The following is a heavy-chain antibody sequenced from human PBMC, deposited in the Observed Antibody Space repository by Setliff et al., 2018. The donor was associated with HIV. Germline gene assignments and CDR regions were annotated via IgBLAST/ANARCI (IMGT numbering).Heavy chain of an antibody. V-gene: IGHV3-23*01. CDR2: ISGSGGST. Sequence: HPGGSLRLSCAASGFTFSSYAMSWVRQAPGKGLEWVSAISGSGGSTYYADSVKGRFTISRDNSKKTLYLQMNSLRAEDTAVYYCAKDLRGCSGYNGYWGQGTLVTVSS. CDR3: AKDLRGCSGYNGY. J-gene: IGHJ4*02. D-gene: IGHD5-12*01. CDR1: GFTFSSYA.